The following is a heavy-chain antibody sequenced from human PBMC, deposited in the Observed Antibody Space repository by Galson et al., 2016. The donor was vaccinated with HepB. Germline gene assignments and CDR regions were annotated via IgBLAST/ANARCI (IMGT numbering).Heavy chain of an antibody. J-gene: IGHJ6*02. CDR3: VKRMGHAYYDGMDI. CDR2: ISDGGTGR. CDR1: GSTFSRYV. D-gene: IGHD2-15*01. V-gene: IGHV3-23*01. Sequence: SLRLSCAASGSTFSRYVMTWVRQAPGKGLEWVSDISDGGTGRRYADSVRGRFTIFRDNSKNTLYLQMNNLRGEDTALYYCVKRMGHAYYDGMDIWGQGTTVTVSS.